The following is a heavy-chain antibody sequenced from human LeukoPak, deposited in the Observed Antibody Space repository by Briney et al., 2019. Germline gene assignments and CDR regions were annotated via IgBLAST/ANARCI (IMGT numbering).Heavy chain of an antibody. CDR3: ARALSKYSSSRYFFDY. D-gene: IGHD6-13*01. CDR1: GYTFTSYD. CDR2: MNPNSGNT. J-gene: IGHJ4*02. V-gene: IGHV1-8*01. Sequence: ASVKVSCKASGYTFTSYDINWVRQATGQGLEWMGWMNPNSGNTGYAQKFQGRVTMTRNTSISTAYMELSSLRSEDTAVYYCARALSKYSSSRYFFDYWGQGTLVTVSS.